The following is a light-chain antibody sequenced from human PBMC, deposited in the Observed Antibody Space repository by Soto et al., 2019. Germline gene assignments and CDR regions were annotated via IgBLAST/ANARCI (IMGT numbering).Light chain of an antibody. J-gene: IGKJ1*01. CDR3: QHYNSYSEG. CDR1: QTISSW. V-gene: IGKV1-5*03. Sequence: DIQVTQNTSTLSGSVGDRVTITCRASQTISSWLALYQQKPGKAQKLLIYKASTLKSGVPSRFSGSGSGTEFTLTISSLQPDDFATYYCQHYNSYSEGFGQGSKV. CDR2: KAS.